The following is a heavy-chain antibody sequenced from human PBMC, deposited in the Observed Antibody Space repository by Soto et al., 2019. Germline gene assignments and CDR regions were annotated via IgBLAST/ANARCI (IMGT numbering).Heavy chain of an antibody. Sequence: QVQLVESGGGVVQPGASLRLSCEVSGFTFNTSGMHWVRQAPGKGLEWLAVISYDGATQYYGDTVKGRFTISRDNSKNTLFLHMGRLRAEDTAMYYCATKARVTNYLYYGMDVWGLGTTVTVSS. CDR1: GFTFNTSG. CDR3: ATKARVTNYLYYGMDV. CDR2: ISYDGATQ. J-gene: IGHJ6*02. V-gene: IGHV3-30*03. D-gene: IGHD2-21*02.